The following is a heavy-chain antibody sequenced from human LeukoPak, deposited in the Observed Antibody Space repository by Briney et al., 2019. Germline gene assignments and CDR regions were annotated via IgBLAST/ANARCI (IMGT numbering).Heavy chain of an antibody. J-gene: IGHJ6*02. Sequence: ASVKVSCKASGYTFTSYGISWVRQAPGQGLEWMGWISAYNGNTNYAQKLQGRVTMTTDTSTSTAYMELRSLRSDDTAVYYCARGGYNSSWYVFSEDYYYGMDVWGQGTTVTVSS. CDR2: ISAYNGNT. V-gene: IGHV1-18*01. CDR1: GYTFTSYG. CDR3: ARGGYNSSWYVFSEDYYYGMDV. D-gene: IGHD6-13*01.